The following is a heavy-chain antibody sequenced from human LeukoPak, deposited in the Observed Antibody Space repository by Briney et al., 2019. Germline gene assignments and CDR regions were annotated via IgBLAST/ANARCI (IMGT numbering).Heavy chain of an antibody. CDR1: GYTFTSYG. CDR2: ISAYNGNT. J-gene: IGHJ4*02. D-gene: IGHD3-10*01. Sequence: APVKVSCKASGYTFTSYGISWVRQAPGQGLEWMGWISAYNGNTNYAQKLQGRVTMTTDTSTSTAYMELRSLRSDDTAVYYCARIWVYYYGSGSYPDYWGQGTLVTVSS. CDR3: ARIWVYYYGSGSYPDY. V-gene: IGHV1-18*01.